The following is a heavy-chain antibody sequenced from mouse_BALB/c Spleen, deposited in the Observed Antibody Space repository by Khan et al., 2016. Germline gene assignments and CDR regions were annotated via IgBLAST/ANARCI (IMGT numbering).Heavy chain of an antibody. J-gene: IGHJ2*01. V-gene: IGHV2-9*02. CDR3: ARLEDI. D-gene: IGHD1-3*01. Sequence: VQLKEPGPGLVAPSQSLSITCTVPGFSLTSYGVHWVRQPPGKGMEWLGVIWAGGSTNFNSALMSRLSISKDNSKSQVFLKMNSRQTDDTAMYYCARLEDIWGQGTTLTVSS. CDR2: IWAGGST. CDR1: GFSLTSYG.